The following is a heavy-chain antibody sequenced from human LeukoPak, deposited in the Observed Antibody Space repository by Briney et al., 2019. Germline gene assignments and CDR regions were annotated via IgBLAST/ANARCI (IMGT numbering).Heavy chain of an antibody. CDR2: INPNSGGT. J-gene: IGHJ5*02. CDR1: GYSLTGHY. CDR3: ARPSGDTAMVSNWFDP. V-gene: IGHV1-2*02. Sequence: ASVKVSCKPSGYSLTGHYMHWVRQAPGQGLEWMGWINPNSGGTNYAQKFQGRVTMTRDTSISTAYMELSRLRSDDTAVYYCARPSGDTAMVSNWFDPWGQGTLVTVSS. D-gene: IGHD5-18*01.